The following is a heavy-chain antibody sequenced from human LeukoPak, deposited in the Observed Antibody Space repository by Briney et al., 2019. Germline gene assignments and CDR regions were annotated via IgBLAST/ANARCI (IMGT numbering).Heavy chain of an antibody. J-gene: IGHJ3*01. D-gene: IGHD6-19*01. Sequence: PSETLSLTCTVSGYSITSAYYWGWIRQSPGKGLAWIGSIYHSGSSYYNPSLKSRVTISVDTSKNHFSLKLTSVTAADTAVYYCARPAEAGYFYAFDFWGQGTMVTVSS. V-gene: IGHV4-38-2*02. CDR2: IYHSGSS. CDR1: GYSITSAYY. CDR3: ARPAEAGYFYAFDF.